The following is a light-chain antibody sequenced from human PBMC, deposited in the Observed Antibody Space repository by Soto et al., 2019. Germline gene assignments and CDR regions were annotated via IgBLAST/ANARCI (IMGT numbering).Light chain of an antibody. V-gene: IGKV3-20*01. J-gene: IGKJ1*01. CDR3: QQYGSSGT. CDR1: QSVSNNY. Sequence: EIVLAQCPGALSLSPGERATLSCGASQSVSNNYLAWYQQKPGQAPRLLIYGASNRATGIPDRFSGSGSGTDFTLTISRLEPEDFAVYYCQQYGSSGTFGQGTKVDIK. CDR2: GAS.